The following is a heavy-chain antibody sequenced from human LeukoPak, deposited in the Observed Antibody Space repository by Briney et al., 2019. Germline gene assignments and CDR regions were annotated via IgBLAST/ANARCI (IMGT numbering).Heavy chain of an antibody. J-gene: IGHJ6*02. V-gene: IGHV4-61*02. CDR3: ARDRRGYSYGHLSVPYGMDV. CDR2: IYTSGST. CDR1: GGSISSGGYY. D-gene: IGHD5-18*01. Sequence: PSQTLSLTCTVSGGSISSGGYYWSWIRQPAGKGLEWIGRIYTSGSTDYNPSLKSRVTMSVDTSKNQFSLKLSSVTAADTAVYYCARDRRGYSYGHLSVPYGMDVWGQGTTVTVSS.